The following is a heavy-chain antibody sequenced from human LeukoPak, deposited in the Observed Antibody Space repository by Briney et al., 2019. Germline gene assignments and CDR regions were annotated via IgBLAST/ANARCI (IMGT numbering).Heavy chain of an antibody. CDR3: ARADFARIFDY. CDR1: GYNFTNYW. V-gene: IGHV5-51*01. D-gene: IGHD2-15*01. Sequence: GESLKISCKGSGYNFTNYWIGWVRQMPGKGLEWMGIIYPSDSETRYSPSFRGQVTISADKSISTAYLQWSSLKASDTAMYYCARADFARIFDYWGQGTLVTVSS. CDR2: IYPSDSET. J-gene: IGHJ4*02.